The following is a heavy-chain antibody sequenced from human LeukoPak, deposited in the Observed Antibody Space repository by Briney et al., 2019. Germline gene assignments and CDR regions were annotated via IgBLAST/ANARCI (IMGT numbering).Heavy chain of an antibody. CDR3: ATVGCSSTSCQSDVYYYGMDV. D-gene: IGHD2-2*01. J-gene: IGHJ6*02. V-gene: IGHV1-3*01. CDR1: GYTFTSYA. CDR2: INAGNGNT. Sequence: EASVKVSCKASGYTFTSYAMHWVRQAPGQRLEWMGWINAGNGNTKYSQTFQGRVTITSDTSASTAYMELSSLRSVDTAVYYCATVGCSSTSCQSDVYYYGMDVWGQGTTVTVSS.